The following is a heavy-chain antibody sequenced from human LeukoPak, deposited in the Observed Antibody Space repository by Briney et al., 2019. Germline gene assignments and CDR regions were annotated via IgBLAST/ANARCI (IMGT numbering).Heavy chain of an antibody. CDR3: AKGFFRARFGEIFDY. D-gene: IGHD3-10*01. Sequence: GGSLRLSRAASGFTFSSYAMSWVRQAPGKGLEWVSPISGSGGSTYYADSVKGRFTISRDNSKNTLYLQMNSLRAEDTAVYYCAKGFFRARFGEIFDYWGQGTLVTVSS. V-gene: IGHV3-23*01. J-gene: IGHJ4*02. CDR2: ISGSGGST. CDR1: GFTFSSYA.